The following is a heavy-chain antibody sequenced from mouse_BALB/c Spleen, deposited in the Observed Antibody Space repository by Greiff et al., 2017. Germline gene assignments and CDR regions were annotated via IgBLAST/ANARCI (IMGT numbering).Heavy chain of an antibody. CDR1: GFYIKDTY. Sequence: VQLQQSGAELVKPGASVKLSCTASGFYIKDTYMHWVKQRPEQGLEWIGRIDPANGNTKYDPKFQGKATITADTSSNTASLQLSSLTSEDTAVYYCVNWDVYFDYWGQGTTLTVSS. J-gene: IGHJ2*01. V-gene: IGHV14-3*02. CDR3: VNWDVYFDY. D-gene: IGHD4-1*02. CDR2: IDPANGNT.